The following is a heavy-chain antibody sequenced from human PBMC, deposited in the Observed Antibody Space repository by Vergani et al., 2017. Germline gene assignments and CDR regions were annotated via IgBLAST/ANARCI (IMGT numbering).Heavy chain of an antibody. CDR1: GGSISSGGYY. CDR2: IYYSGST. D-gene: IGHD2-2*01. CDR3: ARDPGSSTSRDAFDI. V-gene: IGHV4-31*03. J-gene: IGHJ3*02. Sequence: QVRLQESGPGLVKPSQTLSLTCTVSGGSISSGGYYWSWIRQHPGKGLEWIGYIYYSGSTYYNPSLKSRVTISVDTSKNQFSLKLSSVTAADTAVYYCARDPGSSTSRDAFDIWGQGTMVTVSS.